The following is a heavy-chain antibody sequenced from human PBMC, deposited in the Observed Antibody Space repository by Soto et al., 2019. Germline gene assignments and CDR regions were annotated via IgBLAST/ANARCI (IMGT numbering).Heavy chain of an antibody. CDR1: GYTFTSYA. CDR2: INAGNGNT. CDR3: ARVETYYYGSGSYTWFDP. V-gene: IGHV1-3*01. Sequence: QVQLVQSGAEVKKPGASVKVSCKASGYTFTSYAMHWVRQAPGQRLEWMGWINAGNGNTKYSQKFQGRVTITRDTSESTADMELSSLRSEDTAVYYCARVETYYYGSGSYTWFDPWGQGTLVTVSS. D-gene: IGHD3-10*01. J-gene: IGHJ5*02.